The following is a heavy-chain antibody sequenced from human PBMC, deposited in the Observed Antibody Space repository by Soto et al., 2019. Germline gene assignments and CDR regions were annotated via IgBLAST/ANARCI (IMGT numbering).Heavy chain of an antibody. D-gene: IGHD3-10*01. CDR3: ARDSPEGAGSPSDI. Sequence: DVHLVVSGGGMVQPGGSLSLSCAASGFSFSTYGMNWVRQAPGKGLEWISYISSSSATIDHADSVKGRFTISRDNAKNSLYLQMNSLRAEDTAVYYCARDSPEGAGSPSDIWGQGTMVTVSS. V-gene: IGHV3-48*04. CDR1: GFSFSTYG. CDR2: ISSSSATI. J-gene: IGHJ3*02.